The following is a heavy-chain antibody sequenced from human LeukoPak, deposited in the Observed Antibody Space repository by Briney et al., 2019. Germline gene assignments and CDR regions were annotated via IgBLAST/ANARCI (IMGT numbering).Heavy chain of an antibody. Sequence: SETLSLTCTVPGRSIGTYYWSWIRQSPGKGLGWIGYIYVTGTRYNPYLQSRVTISVDRSRNQFFLKMSSVTAADTAVYYCARHIGGGIEDMDVWGKGTKVIVSS. CDR2: IYVTGT. V-gene: IGHV4-59*08. CDR1: GRSIGTYY. D-gene: IGHD3-16*02. J-gene: IGHJ6*03. CDR3: ARHIGGGIEDMDV.